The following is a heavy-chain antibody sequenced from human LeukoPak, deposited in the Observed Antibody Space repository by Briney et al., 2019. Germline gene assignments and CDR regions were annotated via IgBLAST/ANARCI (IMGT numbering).Heavy chain of an antibody. CDR2: ISAYNGNT. CDR3: ARDQNATWDYDYVWGSYRSDY. D-gene: IGHD3-16*02. CDR1: GYTFTNYG. Sequence: ASVKVSCNASGYTFTNYGISWVRQAPGQGLEWMAWISAYNGNTNYAQKLQGRVTMTTDTSTSTAYMELRSLRSDDTAVYYCARDQNATWDYDYVWGSYRSDYWGQGTLVTVSS. V-gene: IGHV1-18*01. J-gene: IGHJ4*02.